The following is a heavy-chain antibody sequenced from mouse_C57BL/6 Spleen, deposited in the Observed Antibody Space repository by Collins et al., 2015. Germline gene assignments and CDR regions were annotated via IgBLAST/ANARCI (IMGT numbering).Heavy chain of an antibody. J-gene: IGHJ3*01. D-gene: IGHD2-3*01. V-gene: IGHV1-87*01. Sequence: QVQLQQSGAELARPGASVKLSCKASGYTFTSYWMQWVKQRPGQGLEWIGAIYPGDGDTRYTQKFKGKATLTADKSSSTAYMQLSSLASEDSAVYYCARGGDGYPFAYWGQGTLVTVSA. CDR3: ARGGDGYPFAY. CDR1: GYTFTSYW. CDR2: IYPGDGDT.